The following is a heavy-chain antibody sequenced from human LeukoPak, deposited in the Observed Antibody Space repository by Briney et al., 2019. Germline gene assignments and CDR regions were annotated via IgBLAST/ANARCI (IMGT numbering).Heavy chain of an antibody. D-gene: IGHD3-10*01. Sequence: ASVKVSCKASGYTFAGYYMHWVRQAPGQGLEWMGWINPNSGGTNYAQEFQGRVTMTRDTSISTACMELSRLRSDDTAVYYCARVGERGVNYYYYYMDVWGKGTTVTVSS. CDR1: GYTFAGYY. J-gene: IGHJ6*03. V-gene: IGHV1-2*02. CDR3: ARVGERGVNYYYYYMDV. CDR2: INPNSGGT.